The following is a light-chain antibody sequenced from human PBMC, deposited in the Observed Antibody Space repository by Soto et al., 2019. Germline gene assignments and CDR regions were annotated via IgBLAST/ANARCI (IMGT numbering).Light chain of an antibody. CDR1: MRDVGAYN. J-gene: IGLJ2*01. CDR2: SDT. CDR3: SAWDGSLSGRV. Sequence: QSALTQPASVSGSAGQSITISCSGTMRDVGAYNLVSWYRQLPGTAPKLLIYSDTQRPSGVPDRFSGSKSGTSASLAISGLRSEDEADYYCSAWDGSLSGRVFGGGTKLTVL. V-gene: IGLV1-47*02.